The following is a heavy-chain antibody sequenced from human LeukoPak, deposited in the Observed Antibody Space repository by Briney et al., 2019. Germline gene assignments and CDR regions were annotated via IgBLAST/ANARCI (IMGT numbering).Heavy chain of an antibody. V-gene: IGHV5-51*01. CDR1: GYSFTSYW. J-gene: IGHJ4*02. CDR3: ARPDGYYYDSSGAYLRY. D-gene: IGHD3-22*01. CDR2: IYPGDSDT. Sequence: GESLQISCKGSGYSFTSYWIGWVRQLPGKGLEWMGIIYPGDSDTRYSPSFQGQVTISADKSISTPYLQWSSLKASDTAMYYCARPDGYYYDSSGAYLRYWGQGTLVTVSS.